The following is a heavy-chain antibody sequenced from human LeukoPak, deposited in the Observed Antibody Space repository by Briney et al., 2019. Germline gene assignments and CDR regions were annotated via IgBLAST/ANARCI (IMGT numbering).Heavy chain of an antibody. CDR1: GFTFSRYA. V-gene: IGHV3-64*01. J-gene: IGHJ4*02. CDR3: ARQYCSGDSCYSDY. D-gene: IGHD2-15*01. CDR2: ISSNGGST. Sequence: GGSLRLSCAASGFTFSRYAMHWVRQAPGKGLEHVSAISSNGGSTYYANSVKARFTISRDNSKNTLYLQMGSLRADDMAVYYCARQYCSGDSCYSDYWSQGTLVTVSS.